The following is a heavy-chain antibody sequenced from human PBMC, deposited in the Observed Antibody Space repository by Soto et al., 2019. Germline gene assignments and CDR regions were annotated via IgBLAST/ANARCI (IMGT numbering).Heavy chain of an antibody. Sequence: GGSLRLSCAASGFTFSSYAMSWVRQAPGKGLEWVSAIRGSGGSKYYADSVKGRFTISRDNSKNTLYLQMNSLRAEDTAVYYCAKHSRDIVVVPAAELDYWGQGTLVTVSS. J-gene: IGHJ4*02. CDR1: GFTFSSYA. CDR2: IRGSGGSK. D-gene: IGHD2-2*01. CDR3: AKHSRDIVVVPAAELDY. V-gene: IGHV3-23*01.